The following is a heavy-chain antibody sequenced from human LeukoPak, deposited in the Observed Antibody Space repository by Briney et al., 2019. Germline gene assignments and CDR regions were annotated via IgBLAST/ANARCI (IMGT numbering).Heavy chain of an antibody. D-gene: IGHD3-22*01. Sequence: SETLSLTCAVYGGSFSGYFWSWIRQPPGKGLEWIGEVNYNGSNYNPSLKSRVTISVDTSKNQFSLKLSSVTAADTAVYYCARGTDYYDSSGYNPWGQGTLVTVSS. CDR2: VNYNGS. V-gene: IGHV4-34*01. CDR3: ARGTDYYDSSGYNP. J-gene: IGHJ5*02. CDR1: GGSFSGYF.